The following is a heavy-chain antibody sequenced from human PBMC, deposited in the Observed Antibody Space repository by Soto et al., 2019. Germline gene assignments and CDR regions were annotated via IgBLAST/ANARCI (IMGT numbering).Heavy chain of an antibody. CDR2: IYYSGST. D-gene: IGHD3-10*01. J-gene: IGHJ4*02. CDR3: ARGLVGGSGSYSH. Sequence: QVQLQESGPGLVKPSQTLSLTCTVSGGSISSGGYYWSWIRQHPGKGLEWIGYIYYSGSTYYNPSLKRRGNRSVDTSKNQVSLKLSSVTAADTAVDYWARGLVGGSGSYSHWGQGTLVTVSS. CDR1: GGSISSGGYY. V-gene: IGHV4-31*03.